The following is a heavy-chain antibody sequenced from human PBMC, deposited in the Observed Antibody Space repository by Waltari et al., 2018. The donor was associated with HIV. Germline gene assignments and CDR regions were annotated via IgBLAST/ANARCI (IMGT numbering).Heavy chain of an antibody. CDR1: EYSFASYW. V-gene: IGHV5-51*03. CDR3: ARLKAGADNAFDL. Sequence: EMQLVQSGTEMRRSGESLKISCRASEYSFASYWVGWVRQKTGQGMEWMGILYPGDSDTMYIPSFQGQVTVSVDKSLDTAYLQWGSLRSLDTAMYYCARLKAGADNAFDLWGRGTMVIVSS. J-gene: IGHJ3*01. D-gene: IGHD3-10*01. CDR2: LYPGDSDT.